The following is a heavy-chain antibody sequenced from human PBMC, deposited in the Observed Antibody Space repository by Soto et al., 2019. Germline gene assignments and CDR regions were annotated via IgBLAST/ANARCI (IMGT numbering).Heavy chain of an antibody. D-gene: IGHD5-18*01. CDR1: GGSFSGYY. Sequence: SETLSLTCAVYGGSFSGYYWSWIRQPPGKGLEWIGEINHSGSTNYNPSLKSRVTISVDTSKNQFSLKLSSVTAADTAVYYCARVTGYSYGYPHTYFDYWGQGTLVTVSS. J-gene: IGHJ4*02. CDR2: INHSGST. V-gene: IGHV4-34*01. CDR3: ARVTGYSYGYPHTYFDY.